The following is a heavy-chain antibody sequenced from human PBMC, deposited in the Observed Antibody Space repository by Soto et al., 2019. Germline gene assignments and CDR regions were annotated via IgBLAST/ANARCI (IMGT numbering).Heavy chain of an antibody. CDR1: GYSFTTYH. CDR2: INPDGGGI. CDR3: AIEFAGREGLGFSFPDY. Sequence: GASVKVSCKTSGYSFTTYHIHWVRQAPGQGLEWMGIINPDGGGITYAQKFQGRVFMTRDTSTSTVYMELRSLRSEDTAVYYCAIEFAGREGLGFSFPDYWGQGIPVTVSS. J-gene: IGHJ4*02. D-gene: IGHD5-12*01. V-gene: IGHV1-46*01.